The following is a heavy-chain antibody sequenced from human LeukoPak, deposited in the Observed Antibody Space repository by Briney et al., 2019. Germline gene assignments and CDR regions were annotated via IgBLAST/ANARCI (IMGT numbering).Heavy chain of an antibody. CDR3: ARRGGGRDYYYMDV. Sequence: GESLKISCKGSGYIFPNYWLGWVRQMPGKGLAWMGFIYAGDSDTTYSPSFQGPGTISAAQSINPVHLQSSNLKASDTATYYCARRGGGRDYYYMDVWGKGTTVTVSS. D-gene: IGHD3-16*01. V-gene: IGHV5-51*01. CDR1: GYIFPNYW. J-gene: IGHJ6*03. CDR2: IYAGDSDT.